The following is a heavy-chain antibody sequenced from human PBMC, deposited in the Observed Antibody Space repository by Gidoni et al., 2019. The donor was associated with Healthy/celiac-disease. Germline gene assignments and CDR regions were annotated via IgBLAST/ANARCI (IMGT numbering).Heavy chain of an antibody. V-gene: IGHV4-61*02. J-gene: IGHJ5*02. CDR3: ARDFFDIAAAGIDWFDP. D-gene: IGHD6-13*01. Sequence: QVQLQESGPGLVKPSQTLSLTCTVSGGSISSGSYYWSWIRQPAGKGLEWIGRIYTSGSTNYNPSLKSRVTMSVDTSKNQFSLKLSSVTAADTAVYCCARDFFDIAAAGIDWFDPWGQGTLVTVSS. CDR2: IYTSGST. CDR1: GGSISSGSYY.